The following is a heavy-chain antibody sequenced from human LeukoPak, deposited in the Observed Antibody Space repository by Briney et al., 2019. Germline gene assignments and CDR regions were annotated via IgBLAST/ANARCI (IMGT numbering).Heavy chain of an antibody. Sequence: GGSLRLSCAASGFTFSSYAMSWVRQAPGKGLEWVSAISGSGGSTYYADSVKGRFTISRDNSKNTLYLQMNSLRAEDAAVYYWAGRGGVIRTMMQNMDYWGQGTLVTVSS. CDR1: GFTFSSYA. CDR2: ISGSGGST. CDR3: AGRGGVIRTMMQNMDY. D-gene: IGHD3-22*01. J-gene: IGHJ4*02. V-gene: IGHV3-23*01.